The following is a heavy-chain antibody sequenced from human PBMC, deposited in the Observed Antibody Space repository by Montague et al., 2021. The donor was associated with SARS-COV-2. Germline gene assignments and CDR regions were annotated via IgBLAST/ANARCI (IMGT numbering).Heavy chain of an antibody. D-gene: IGHD1-20*01. CDR2: TFHSGIT. J-gene: IGHJ5*02. CDR1: GGSISSYY. V-gene: IGHV4-59*13. CDR3: ARTEYNWNDWFDP. Sequence: ETLSLTCSVSGGSISSYYWSWIRQSPGKGLEWIGYTFHSGITDYNPSLKSRVTISVDMSKNQFSLQLNSVTAADSAVYYCARTEYNWNDWFDPWGQGTLVTVSS.